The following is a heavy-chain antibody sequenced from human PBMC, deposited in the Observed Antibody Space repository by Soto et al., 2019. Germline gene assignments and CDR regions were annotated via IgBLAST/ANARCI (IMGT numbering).Heavy chain of an antibody. V-gene: IGHV3-73*01. Sequence: GGALRLCCAASGFTFSGSAMHWVRQASGKGLEWVGRIRSKANSYATAYAASVKGRFTISRDDSKSTAYLQMNSLKTEDTAVYYCTRVTYYYDSSGYSRSYFDYWGQGTLVTVSS. CDR1: GFTFSGSA. CDR3: TRVTYYYDSSGYSRSYFDY. D-gene: IGHD3-22*01. J-gene: IGHJ4*02. CDR2: IRSKANSYAT.